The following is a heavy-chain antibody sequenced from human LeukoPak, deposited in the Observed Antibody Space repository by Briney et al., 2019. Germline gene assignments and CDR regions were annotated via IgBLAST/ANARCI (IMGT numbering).Heavy chain of an antibody. V-gene: IGHV4-59*01. J-gene: IGHJ5*02. D-gene: IGHD3-22*01. CDR3: AREPGFDSSGYLNWFDP. Sequence: PSETLSLTCTVSGGSISSYYWSWIRQPPGKGLEWIACISYSGSTKYNPSLKSRVTISVDTSKNQLSLKLSSVTAAGTAVYYCAREPGFDSSGYLNWFDPWGQGTLVTVSS. CDR1: GGSISSYY. CDR2: ISYSGST.